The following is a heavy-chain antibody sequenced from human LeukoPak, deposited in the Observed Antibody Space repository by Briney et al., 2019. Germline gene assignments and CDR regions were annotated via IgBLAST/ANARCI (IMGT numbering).Heavy chain of an antibody. CDR3: ASSTPAAIFWFDP. V-gene: IGHV1-69*01. Sequence: GSSVKVSCKASGGTFSSYAISWVRQAPGQGLEWMGGIIPIFGTANYAQKFQGRVTITSDESTSTAYMELSSLRSEDTAVYYCASSTPAAIFWFDPWGQGTLVTVSS. CDR1: GGTFSSYA. J-gene: IGHJ5*02. D-gene: IGHD2-2*01. CDR2: IIPIFGTA.